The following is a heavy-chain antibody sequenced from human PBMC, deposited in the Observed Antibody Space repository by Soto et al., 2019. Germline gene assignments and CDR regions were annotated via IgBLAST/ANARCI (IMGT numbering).Heavy chain of an antibody. CDR3: ARLPDVDTAMARRYYYGMDV. V-gene: IGHV5-51*01. CDR1: GCIFSRYW. J-gene: IGHJ6*02. Sequence: GXALKICWKWVGCIFSRYWIGRVRQMPGKSTHWMGSIYPADSDTRYSPSFQGQVTISADKSISTAYLQWSSLKASDTAMYYCARLPDVDTAMARRYYYGMDVWGQGITVTVSS. D-gene: IGHD5-18*01. CDR2: IYPADSDT.